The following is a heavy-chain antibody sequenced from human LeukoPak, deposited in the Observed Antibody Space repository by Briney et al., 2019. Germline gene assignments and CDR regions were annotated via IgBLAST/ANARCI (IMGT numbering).Heavy chain of an antibody. CDR2: ISSSSSYI. D-gene: IGHD4-17*01. CDR1: GCTFSSYS. CDR3: ARDHYGDHVYYYGMDV. V-gene: IGHV3-21*01. Sequence: PGGSLRLACAASGCTFSSYSMNWVRQAPGKGLEWVSSISSSSSYIYYADSVKGRFTISRDNAKNSLYLQMNSLRAEDTAVYYCARDHYGDHVYYYGMDVWGQGTTVTVSS. J-gene: IGHJ6*02.